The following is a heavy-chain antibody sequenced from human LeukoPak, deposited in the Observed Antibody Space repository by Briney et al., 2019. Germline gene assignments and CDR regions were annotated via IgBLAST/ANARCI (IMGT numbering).Heavy chain of an antibody. CDR2: INPNSGGT. CDR3: AAGIVVAGTGAFDI. Sequence: ASVKVSCKASGYTFTGYYMHWVRQAPGQGLEWMGWINPNSGGTNYAQKFQGRVTTTRDTSISTAYMALSRLRSDDTAVYYCAAGIVVAGTGAFDIWGQGTMVTVSS. J-gene: IGHJ3*02. D-gene: IGHD6-19*01. V-gene: IGHV1-2*02. CDR1: GYTFTGYY.